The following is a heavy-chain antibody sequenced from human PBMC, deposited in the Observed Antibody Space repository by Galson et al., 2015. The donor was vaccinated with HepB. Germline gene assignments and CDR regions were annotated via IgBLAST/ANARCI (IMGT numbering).Heavy chain of an antibody. CDR3: TSQAPPLRFHY. V-gene: IGHV3-15*07. CDR1: GFTFSNAW. Sequence: SLRLSCAASGFTFSNAWMNWVRQAPGKGLEWVGRIKSKTDGGTTDYAAPVKGRFTISRDDSKNTLYPQMNSLKTEDTAVYYCTSQAPPLRFHYWGQGTLVTVSS. J-gene: IGHJ4*02. CDR2: IKSKTDGGTT.